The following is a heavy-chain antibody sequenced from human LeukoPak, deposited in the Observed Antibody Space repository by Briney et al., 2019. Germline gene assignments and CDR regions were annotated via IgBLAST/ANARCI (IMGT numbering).Heavy chain of an antibody. D-gene: IGHD1-26*01. CDR3: AKERNRRELQLYGMDV. V-gene: IGHV3-23*01. CDR1: EFTFSRNA. Sequence: GGSLRLSCAASEFTFSRNAMSWVRQAPGKGLEWVSTISGSGGSTYYADSVKGRFTISRDNSNNTLYLQMNSLRADDTAVYYCAKERNRRELQLYGMDVWGQGTTVTVSS. J-gene: IGHJ6*02. CDR2: ISGSGGST.